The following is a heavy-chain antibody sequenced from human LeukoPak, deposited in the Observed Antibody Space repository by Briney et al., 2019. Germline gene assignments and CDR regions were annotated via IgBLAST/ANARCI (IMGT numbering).Heavy chain of an antibody. J-gene: IGHJ6*03. CDR1: GGSISSSSYY. Sequence: SETLSLTCTVTGGSISSSSYYWGWIRQPPGKWLEWIGSIYYSGTTYYNPSLESRVTISEDTSKNKFSLILRSVTAADTAVYFCARQASDYFYYYMDVWGKGTTVTVSS. V-gene: IGHV4-39*01. CDR2: IYYSGTT. CDR3: ARQASDYFYYYMDV.